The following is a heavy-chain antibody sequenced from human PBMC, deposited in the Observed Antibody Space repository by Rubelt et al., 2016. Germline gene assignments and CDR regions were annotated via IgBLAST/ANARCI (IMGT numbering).Heavy chain of an antibody. Sequence: QVQLVQSGAEVKKPGASVKVSCKASGYTFTSYGISWVRQAPGQGLEWMGWISAYNGNTNYAQKPQGRVPMTTVTSTSTAYMGLRSLRSDGTAVYYCARDLPPFRRYNWNFPLDYWGQGTLVTVSS. J-gene: IGHJ4*02. V-gene: IGHV1-18*01. D-gene: IGHD1-7*01. CDR3: ARDLPPFRRYNWNFPLDY. CDR1: GYTFTSYG. CDR2: ISAYNGNT.